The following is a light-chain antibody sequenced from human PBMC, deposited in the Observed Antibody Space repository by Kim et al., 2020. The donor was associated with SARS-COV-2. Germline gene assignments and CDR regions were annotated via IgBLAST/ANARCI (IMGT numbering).Light chain of an antibody. CDR2: GYN. CDR3: AAWDDNLNGVG. J-gene: IGLJ2*01. CDR1: FSNVGRNT. V-gene: IGLV1-44*01. Sequence: GQRVTISCSGSFSNVGRNTVNWWQQFPGTAPKLLIFGYNQRPSGVPARFSGSKSGTSASLAISGLQFEDEADYYCAAWDDNLNGVGFGGGTQLTVL.